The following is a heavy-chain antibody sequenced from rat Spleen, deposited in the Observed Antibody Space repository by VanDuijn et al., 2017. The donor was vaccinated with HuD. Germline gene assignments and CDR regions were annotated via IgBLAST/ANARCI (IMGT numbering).Heavy chain of an antibody. D-gene: IGHD1-11*01. Sequence: EVQLVESGGGLVQPGRSMKLSCAASGFTFSNYYMAWVRQAPAKGLEWVATISTGGGDTYYRDSVKGRFTISRNDAESTLYLQMDSLRSEDTATYYCTTANNGGFSELYYFDYWGQGVMVTVSS. CDR3: TTANNGGFSELYYFDY. CDR1: GFTFSNYY. V-gene: IGHV5-25*01. CDR2: ISTGGGDT. J-gene: IGHJ2*01.